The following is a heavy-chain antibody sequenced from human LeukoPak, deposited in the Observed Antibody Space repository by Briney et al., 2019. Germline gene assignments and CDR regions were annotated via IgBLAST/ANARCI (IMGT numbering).Heavy chain of an antibody. CDR3: ARQTPNYYDSSGYRVGREHDY. CDR1: GGSISSSSYY. CDR2: IYYSGST. D-gene: IGHD3-22*01. Sequence: SETLSLTCTVSGGSISSSSYYWGWICQPPGKGLEWIGSIYYSGSTYYNPSLKSRVTISVDTSKNQFSLKLSSVTAADTAVYYCARQTPNYYDSSGYRVGREHDYWGQGTLVTVSS. V-gene: IGHV4-39*01. J-gene: IGHJ4*02.